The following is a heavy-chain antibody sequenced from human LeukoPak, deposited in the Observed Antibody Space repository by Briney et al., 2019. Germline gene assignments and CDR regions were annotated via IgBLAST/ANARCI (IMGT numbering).Heavy chain of an antibody. J-gene: IGHJ4*02. CDR3: AREARGSTRSFDY. V-gene: IGHV3-11*06. Sequence: GGSLGLSCAASGFTFSDYYMSWIRQAPGKGLEWVSYISSSSSYTNYADSVKGRFTISRDNAKKSLYLQMNSLRVEDTAVYYCAREARGSTRSFDYWGQGTLVTVSS. CDR2: ISSSSSYT. CDR1: GFTFSDYY. D-gene: IGHD2-2*01.